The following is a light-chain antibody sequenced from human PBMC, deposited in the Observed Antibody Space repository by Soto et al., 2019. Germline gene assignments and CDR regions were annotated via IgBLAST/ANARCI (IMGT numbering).Light chain of an antibody. CDR3: SSYTSSSVYV. CDR1: SSDVGGYNY. V-gene: IGLV2-14*01. CDR2: EVS. Sequence: QSVLTQPASVSGSPGQSITISCTGTSSDVGGYNYVSWYQQHPGKAPKLMIYEVSNRPSGVSSRFSGSRSGNTASLTISGLQAEDEDDYYCSSYTSSSVYVFGTGTKVTVL. J-gene: IGLJ1*01.